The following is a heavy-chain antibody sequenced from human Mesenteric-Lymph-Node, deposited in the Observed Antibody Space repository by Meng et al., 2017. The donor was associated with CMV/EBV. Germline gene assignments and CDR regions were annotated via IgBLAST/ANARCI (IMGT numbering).Heavy chain of an antibody. D-gene: IGHD2-2*02. Sequence: GGSLRLSCAASGFTFGSYWMSWVRQAPGKGPEWVATIKKDGSEKFYVESVKGRFTISRDTAKNSLHLQMNSLRVEDTAVYYCARDPTYCSSTSCYSDYWGQGTLVTVSS. CDR2: IKKDGSEK. V-gene: IGHV3-7*01. CDR3: ARDPTYCSSTSCYSDY. J-gene: IGHJ4*02. CDR1: GFTFGSYW.